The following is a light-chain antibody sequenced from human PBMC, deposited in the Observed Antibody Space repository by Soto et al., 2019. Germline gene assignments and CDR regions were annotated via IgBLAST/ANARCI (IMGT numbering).Light chain of an antibody. CDR1: SGHSNDA. CDR2: LNSDGSH. CDR3: QTWGTGIRV. J-gene: IGLJ2*01. V-gene: IGLV4-69*01. Sequence: QLVLTQSPSASASLGASVNLTCTLSSGHSNDAIAWHQQQPEKGPRYLMKLNSDGSHTKGDGIPDRFTGSSSGAERYLTISSLQSEDEADYYCQTWGTGIRVFGGGTQLTVL.